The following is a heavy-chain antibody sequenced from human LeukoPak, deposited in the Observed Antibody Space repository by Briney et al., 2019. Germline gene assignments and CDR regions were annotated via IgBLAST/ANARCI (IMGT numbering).Heavy chain of an antibody. V-gene: IGHV3-23*01. D-gene: IGHD3-10*01. Sequence: GGSLRLSCVASGSTFDNYAMSWVRQAPGKGLEWVSASSASGDSPYYADSVKGRFTIFRDNSKNTLDLQMNSLRVEDTAVYYCAKGVYGSGSYREYFEQWGQGTLVTVSS. J-gene: IGHJ1*01. CDR3: AKGVYGSGSYREYFEQ. CDR2: SSASGDSP. CDR1: GSTFDNYA.